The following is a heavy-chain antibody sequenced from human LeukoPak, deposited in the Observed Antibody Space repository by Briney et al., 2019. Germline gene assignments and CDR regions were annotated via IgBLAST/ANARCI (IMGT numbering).Heavy chain of an antibody. Sequence: GGSLRLSCAASGFTFSSYTMNWVRQAPGKGLVWVSRINSDGSSTSYADSVKGRFTISRDNAKDTLYLQMNSLRAEDTAVYYCARAYSGSYATDYWGQGTLVTVSS. J-gene: IGHJ4*02. CDR1: GFTFSSYT. CDR2: INSDGSST. D-gene: IGHD1-26*01. V-gene: IGHV3-74*01. CDR3: ARAYSGSYATDY.